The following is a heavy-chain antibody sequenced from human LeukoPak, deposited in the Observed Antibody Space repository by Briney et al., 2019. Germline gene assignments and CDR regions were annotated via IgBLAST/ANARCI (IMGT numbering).Heavy chain of an antibody. V-gene: IGHV3-64*01. Sequence: PGGSLRLSCAASGFTFSSYATHWVRQAPGKGLEYVSAISSNGGSTYYANSVKGRFTISRDNSKNTLYLQMGSLRAEDMAVYYCARLISCCGGSCYSGDYWGQGTLVTVSS. J-gene: IGHJ4*02. CDR1: GFTFSSYA. D-gene: IGHD2-15*01. CDR2: ISSNGGST. CDR3: ARLISCCGGSCYSGDY.